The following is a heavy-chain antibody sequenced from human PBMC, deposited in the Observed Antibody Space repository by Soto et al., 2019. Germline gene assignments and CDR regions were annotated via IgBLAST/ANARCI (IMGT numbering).Heavy chain of an antibody. Sequence: QLQLQESGPGLVKPSETLSLTCTVSGGSISSSSYYWGWIRQPPGKGLEWIGSIYYSGSTYYNPSVKCRVSISVDTSKNQFSLKLSSVTAADTAVYYCARHAVHSSGFTEYWGQGTLVTVSS. V-gene: IGHV4-39*01. CDR1: GGSISSSSYY. D-gene: IGHD6-19*01. J-gene: IGHJ4*02. CDR2: IYYSGST. CDR3: ARHAVHSSGFTEY.